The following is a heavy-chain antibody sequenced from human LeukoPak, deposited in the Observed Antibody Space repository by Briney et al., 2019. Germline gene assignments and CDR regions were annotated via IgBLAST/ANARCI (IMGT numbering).Heavy chain of an antibody. CDR3: ATARTRGYSYGSFDY. CDR2: IRYDGSNK. Sequence: GGSLRLSCAASGFTFSSYGMHWVRQAPGKGLEWVAFIRYDGSNKYYADSVKGRFTISRDNSKNTLYLQMNSLRAEDTAVYYCATARTRGYSYGSFDYWGQGTLVTVSS. D-gene: IGHD5-18*01. J-gene: IGHJ4*02. CDR1: GFTFSSYG. V-gene: IGHV3-30*02.